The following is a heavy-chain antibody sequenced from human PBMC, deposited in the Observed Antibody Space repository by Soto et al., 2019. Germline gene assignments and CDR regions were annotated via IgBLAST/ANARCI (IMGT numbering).Heavy chain of an antibody. CDR3: ARGTMYYDILTGYYNHWFDP. V-gene: IGHV4-30-2*01. CDR2: IYHSGST. J-gene: IGHJ5*02. Sequence: PSETLSLTCAVSGGSISSGGYSWRWIRQPPGKGLEWIGYIYHSGSTYYNPSLKSRVTISVDRSKNQFSLKLSSVTAADTAVYYCARGTMYYDILTGYYNHWFDPWGQGTLVTVSS. CDR1: GGSISSGGYS. D-gene: IGHD3-9*01.